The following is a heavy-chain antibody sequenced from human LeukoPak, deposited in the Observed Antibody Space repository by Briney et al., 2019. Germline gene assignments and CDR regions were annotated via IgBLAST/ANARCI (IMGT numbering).Heavy chain of an antibody. Sequence: PGGSLRLSCAASGFTFNDFAMHWVRQTPGKGLEWVSSVDGGGGGTYYADSVKGRFSISRDDSKNTVYLQMNSLRAEDTALYYCARDRGKDYFGDWGQGTQVTVSS. V-gene: IGHV3-23*01. CDR2: VDGGGGGT. D-gene: IGHD4-23*01. J-gene: IGHJ4*02. CDR1: GFTFNDFA. CDR3: ARDRGKDYFGD.